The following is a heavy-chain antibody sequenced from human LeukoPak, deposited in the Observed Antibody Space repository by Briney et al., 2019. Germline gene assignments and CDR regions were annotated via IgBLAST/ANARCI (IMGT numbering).Heavy chain of an antibody. J-gene: IGHJ4*02. V-gene: IGHV3-23*01. D-gene: IGHD6-19*01. Sequence: PGGSLRLSCTASGFTFGDYAMSWVRQAPGKGLGWVSAISGSGGSTYYADSVKGRFTISRDNSKNTLYLQMNSLRAEDTAVYYCAKGDSSGWFPPFDYWGQGTLVTVSS. CDR1: GFTFGDYA. CDR3: AKGDSSGWFPPFDY. CDR2: ISGSGGST.